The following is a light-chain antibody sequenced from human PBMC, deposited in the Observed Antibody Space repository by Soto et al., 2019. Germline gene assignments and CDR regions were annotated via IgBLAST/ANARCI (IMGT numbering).Light chain of an antibody. V-gene: IGKV2-30*02. Sequence: VTAESGLSLLGTVGERAAIRCGGSESLVHSDGNTYWNWFQQRPGQSPRRLIYRVPNRDSGVPDRFRGRGSGTDFALKTRRLEAEDVGVYDCMQGADRRTFEEGTRVEIK. J-gene: IGKJ1*01. CDR1: ESLVHSDGNTY. CDR2: RVP. CDR3: MQGADRRT.